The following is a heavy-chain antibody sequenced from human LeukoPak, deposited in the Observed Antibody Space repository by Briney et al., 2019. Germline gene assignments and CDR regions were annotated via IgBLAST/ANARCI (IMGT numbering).Heavy chain of an antibody. V-gene: IGHV3-49*04. J-gene: IGHJ4*02. CDR3: TRTKYYFDY. CDR2: IRSKAYGGTT. CDR1: GFTFRADE. Sequence: PGGSLRLSCSASGFTFRADEMGWVRQVPGKGLEWVGFIRSKAYGGTTEYAASVKGRFTISRDDSKSIAYLQMNSLKTEDTAVYYCTRTKYYFDYWGQGTLVTVSS.